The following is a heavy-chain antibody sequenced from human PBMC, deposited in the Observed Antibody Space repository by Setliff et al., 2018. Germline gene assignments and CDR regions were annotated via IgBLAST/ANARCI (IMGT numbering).Heavy chain of an antibody. V-gene: IGHV3-48*01. Sequence: GGSLRLSCAASGFTFSSYSMSWVRQAPGKGLEWVSYISSSSSTIYYADSVKGRFTISRDNAKNSLYLQMNSLRAEDTAVYYCARDPFRGYYRFTGYYFDYWGQGTLVTVSS. D-gene: IGHD3-22*01. CDR3: ARDPFRGYYRFTGYYFDY. CDR2: ISSSSSTI. CDR1: GFTFSSYS. J-gene: IGHJ4*02.